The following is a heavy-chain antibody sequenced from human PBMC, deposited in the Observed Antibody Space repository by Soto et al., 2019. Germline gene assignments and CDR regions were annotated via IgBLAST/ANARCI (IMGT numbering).Heavy chain of an antibody. CDR3: ATLNGYDY. CDR2: IDNTGSSA. D-gene: IGHD5-12*01. V-gene: IGHV3-74*01. CDR1: GFPFSSHW. J-gene: IGHJ4*02. Sequence: EVRLVESGGGLVQPGGSLRLSCAASGFPFSSHWLQWVRQVPGRGLVWVSRIDNTGSSAIYADSVRGRFTVSRDNAKDTLYLHMNSLRAEGTAVYYCATLNGYDYWGQGTLVTVSS.